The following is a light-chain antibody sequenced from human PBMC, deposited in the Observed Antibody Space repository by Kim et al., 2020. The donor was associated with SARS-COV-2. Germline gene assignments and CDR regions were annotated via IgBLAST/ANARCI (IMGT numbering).Light chain of an antibody. Sequence: DIQMTQSPSTLSASVDDRVTITCRASQSISNSLAWYQQKPGKAPNLLIYKASTLQSGVPSRFSGSGSGTEFTLTISSLQPDDFATYYCQQYNSDSRTFGQGTSWRSN. CDR3: QQYNSDSRT. CDR2: KAS. J-gene: IGKJ2*01. V-gene: IGKV1-5*03. CDR1: QSISNS.